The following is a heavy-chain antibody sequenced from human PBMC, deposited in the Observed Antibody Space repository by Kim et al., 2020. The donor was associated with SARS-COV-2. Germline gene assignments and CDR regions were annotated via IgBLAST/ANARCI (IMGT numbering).Heavy chain of an antibody. V-gene: IGHV4-34*01. J-gene: IGHJ6*02. CDR3: ARGLGAAGTYYYYYSGMAV. Sequence: SETLSLTCAVYGGSFSGYYWSWIRQPPGKGLEWIGEINHSGSTNYNPSLKSRVTISVDTSKNQFSLKLSSVTAADTAVYYCARGLGAAGTYYYYYSGMAVCGPG. D-gene: IGHD6-13*01. CDR1: GGSFSGYY. CDR2: INHSGST.